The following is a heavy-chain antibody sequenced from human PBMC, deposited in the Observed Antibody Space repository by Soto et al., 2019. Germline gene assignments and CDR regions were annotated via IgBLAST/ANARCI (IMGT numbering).Heavy chain of an antibody. CDR2: INHSGST. V-gene: IGHV4-34*01. Sequence: LSLTCAVYGGSFSGYYWSWIRQPPGKGLEWIGEINHSGSTNYNPSLKSRVTISVDTSKNQFSLKLSSVTAADTAVYYCARLARITIFGVVLGRYYFDYWGQGTLVTVSS. CDR3: ARLARITIFGVVLGRYYFDY. D-gene: IGHD3-3*01. CDR1: GGSFSGYY. J-gene: IGHJ4*02.